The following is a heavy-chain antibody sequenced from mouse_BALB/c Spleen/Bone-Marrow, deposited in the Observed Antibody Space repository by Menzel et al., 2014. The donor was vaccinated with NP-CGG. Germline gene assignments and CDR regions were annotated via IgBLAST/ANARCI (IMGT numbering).Heavy chain of an antibody. CDR2: IYPGDGST. Sequence: VQLQQSGPELVKPGASVKMSCRASGYTFTSYYIHWVKQRSGQGLEWIGWIYPGDGSTKYNEKFKGKTTLTADKSSSTAYMLLSSLTSEDSAIYFCARGGGMDYWGQGTSVTVSS. J-gene: IGHJ4*01. CDR1: GYTFTSYY. CDR3: ARGGGMDY. V-gene: IGHV1S56*01.